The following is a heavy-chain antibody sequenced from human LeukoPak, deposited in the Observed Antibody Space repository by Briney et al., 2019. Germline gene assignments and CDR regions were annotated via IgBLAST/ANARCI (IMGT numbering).Heavy chain of an antibody. Sequence: VGSLRLSCVASGFTFSSYAMSWVRQAPGKGLEWVSAISGSGGSTYYADSVKGRFTISRDNSKNTLYLQMNSLIAEDTAVYYCAKLVVPAAIVYWGQGTLVTVSS. J-gene: IGHJ4*02. D-gene: IGHD2-2*01. CDR2: ISGSGGST. CDR3: AKLVVPAAIVY. V-gene: IGHV3-23*01. CDR1: GFTFSSYA.